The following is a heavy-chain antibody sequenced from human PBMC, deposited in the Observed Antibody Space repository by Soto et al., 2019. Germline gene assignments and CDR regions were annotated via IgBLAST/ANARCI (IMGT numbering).Heavy chain of an antibody. CDR3: ARGGGSVQYDILTGYHPYYYYGMDV. D-gene: IGHD3-9*01. J-gene: IGHJ6*02. V-gene: IGHV1-69*01. Sequence: QVQLVQSGAEVKKPGSSVKVSCKASGGTFSSYAISWVRQAPGQGLEWMGGIIPIFGTANYAQKFQGRVTITADESTGTAYMELSSLGSEDTAVYFGARGGGSVQYDILTGYHPYYYYGMDVWGQGTTVTVSS. CDR1: GGTFSSYA. CDR2: IIPIFGTA.